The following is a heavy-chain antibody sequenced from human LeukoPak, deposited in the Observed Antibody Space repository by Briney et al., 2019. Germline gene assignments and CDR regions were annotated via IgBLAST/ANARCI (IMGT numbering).Heavy chain of an antibody. CDR2: ISGSGGST. V-gene: IGHV3-23*01. D-gene: IGHD1-26*01. Sequence: GGSLRLSCAASGFTFSSYAMSWVRQAPGKGLEWVSAISGSGGSTYYADSVKGRFTISRDNSKNTLHLQMNSLRAEDTAVYYCAKDTGGSIGLFDYWGQGTLVTVSS. CDR3: AKDTGGSIGLFDY. J-gene: IGHJ4*02. CDR1: GFTFSSYA.